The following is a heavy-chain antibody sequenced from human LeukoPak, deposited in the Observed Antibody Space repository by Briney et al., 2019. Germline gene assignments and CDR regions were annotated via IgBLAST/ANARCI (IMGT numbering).Heavy chain of an antibody. CDR2: IYYSGST. D-gene: IGHD6-19*01. J-gene: IGHJ4*02. V-gene: IGHV4-59*01. CDR3: ARVHSSGWYAYFDY. CDR1: GGSISSYY. Sequence: KPSETLSLTCTVCGGSISSYYWSWIRQPPGKGLEWIGYIYYSGSTNYNPSLKSRVTISVDTSKNQFSLKLSSVTAADTAVYYCARVHSSGWYAYFDYWGQGTLVTVSS.